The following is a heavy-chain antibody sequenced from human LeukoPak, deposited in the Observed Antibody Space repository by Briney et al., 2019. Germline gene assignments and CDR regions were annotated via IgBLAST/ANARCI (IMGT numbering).Heavy chain of an antibody. V-gene: IGHV4-59*01. D-gene: IGHD2-15*01. J-gene: IGHJ6*02. CDR3: AREGYCSGGSCLDPANYGMDV. CDR1: GGSISSYY. CDR2: SYYSGST. Sequence: PSETLSLTCTVSGGSISSYYWSWIRQPPGKGLEWIGYSYYSGSTNYNPSLKSRVTISVDTSKNQFSLKLSSVTAADTAVYYCAREGYCSGGSCLDPANYGMDVWGQGTTDTVSS.